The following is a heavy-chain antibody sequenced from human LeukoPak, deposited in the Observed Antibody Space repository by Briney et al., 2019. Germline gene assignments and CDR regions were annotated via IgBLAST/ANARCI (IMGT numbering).Heavy chain of an antibody. V-gene: IGHV1-46*01. Sequence: GASVKVSCKASGYIFTSYYIHWVRQAPGQGLEWMGLINPSGGSTNYEQRFQGRVTMTRDMSTSTVYMALSSLRSEDTAVYYCARGVHVRKYDSNENCFDPWGQGTLVTVSS. CDR3: ARGVHVRKYDSNENCFDP. CDR1: GYIFTSYY. CDR2: INPSGGST. D-gene: IGHD3-22*01. J-gene: IGHJ5*02.